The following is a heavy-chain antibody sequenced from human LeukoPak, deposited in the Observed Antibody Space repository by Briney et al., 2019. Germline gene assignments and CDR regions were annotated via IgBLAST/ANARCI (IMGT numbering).Heavy chain of an antibody. CDR2: IYYSGST. J-gene: IGHJ4*02. V-gene: IGHV4-39*01. D-gene: IGHD3-10*01. Sequence: ETLSLTCTVSGGSISSSSYYWGWIRQPPGKGLEWIGTIYYSGSTYYNPSLKSRVTISVDTSKNQFSLKLSSVTAADTTVYYCARQTGSGSYYMYYFDYWGQGTLVTVSS. CDR1: GGSISSSSYY. CDR3: ARQTGSGSYYMYYFDY.